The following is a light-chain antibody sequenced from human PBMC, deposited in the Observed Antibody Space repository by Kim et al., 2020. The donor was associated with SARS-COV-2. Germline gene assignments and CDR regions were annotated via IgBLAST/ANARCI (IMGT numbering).Light chain of an antibody. CDR2: GNN. J-gene: IGLJ2*01. CDR3: YSRDSSGKGV. CDR1: SLRTYY. Sequence: SELTQDPAVSVALGQTVRITCQGDSLRTYYASWYQQKPGQAPLLVIYGNNKRPSGIPDRFSGSSSGNTPSLTITGAQAEDEADYYCYSRDSSGKGVFGGGTQLTVL. V-gene: IGLV3-19*01.